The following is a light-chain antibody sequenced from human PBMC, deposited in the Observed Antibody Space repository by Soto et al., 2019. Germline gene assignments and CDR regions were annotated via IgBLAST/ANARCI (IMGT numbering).Light chain of an antibody. V-gene: IGLV1-44*01. CDR1: SSNIGSNT. Sequence: QAVVTQPPSASGTPGQRVTISCSGGSSNIGSNTVNWYQQLPGTAPKVLIYSNNQRPSGVPDRFSGSKSGTSASLAISGLQSEDEADYYCAAWDDSLNGQVFGTGTKVTVL. CDR3: AAWDDSLNGQV. J-gene: IGLJ1*01. CDR2: SNN.